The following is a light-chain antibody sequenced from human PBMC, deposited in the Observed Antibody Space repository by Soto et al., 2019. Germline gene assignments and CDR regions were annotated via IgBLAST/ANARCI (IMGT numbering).Light chain of an antibody. CDR1: SSDVGSYNY. CDR3: NSYTSSSTLL. J-gene: IGLJ2*01. CDR2: EVS. Sequence: QSALTQPASVSGSPGQSITISCTGISSDVGSYNYVSWYQHHPGKAPKLMIYEVSDRPSGVSNRFSGSKSGNTASLTISGLQAEDEADYYCNSYTSSSTLLFGGGTKVTVL. V-gene: IGLV2-14*01.